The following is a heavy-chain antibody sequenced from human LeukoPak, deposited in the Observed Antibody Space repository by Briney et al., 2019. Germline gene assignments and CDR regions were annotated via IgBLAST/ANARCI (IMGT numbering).Heavy chain of an antibody. CDR2: IYHSGSA. CDR3: VRYCSSTTCYTRAVDY. CDR1: GYSITSGYN. D-gene: IGHD2-2*02. Sequence: SETLSLTCAVSGYSITSGYNWAWIRQPPGKVLEWIGSIYHSGSAYYNPSLKSRVTISVDTSKNQFSLKLSSVTAADTAVYYCVRYCSSTTCYTRAVDYWGQGTLVTVSS. J-gene: IGHJ4*02. V-gene: IGHV4-38-2*01.